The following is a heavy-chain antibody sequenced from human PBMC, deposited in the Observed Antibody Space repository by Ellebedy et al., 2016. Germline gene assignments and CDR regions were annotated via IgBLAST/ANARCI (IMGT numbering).Heavy chain of an antibody. CDR2: ISAYNGNT. V-gene: IGHV1-18*01. Sequence: ASVKVSXXASGYTFTSYGISWVRQAPGQGLEWMGWISAYNGNTNYAQKLQGRVTMTTDTSTSTVYMELSSLRSEDTAVYYCARPSPAGDFDYWGQGTLVTVSS. CDR3: ARPSPAGDFDY. J-gene: IGHJ4*02. CDR1: GYTFTSYG. D-gene: IGHD6-25*01.